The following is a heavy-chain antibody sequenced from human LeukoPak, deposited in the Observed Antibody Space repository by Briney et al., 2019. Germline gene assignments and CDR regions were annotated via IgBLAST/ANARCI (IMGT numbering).Heavy chain of an antibody. D-gene: IGHD5-18*01. CDR2: IYHSGST. V-gene: IGHV4-59*12. CDR3: ARDSGTAMVLGY. CDR1: GGSISSYY. J-gene: IGHJ4*02. Sequence: PSETLSLTCTVSGGSISSYYWSWIRQPPGKGLEWIGEIYHSGSTNYNPSLKSRVTISVDKSKNQFSLKLSSVTAADTAVYYCARDSGTAMVLGYWGQGTLVTVSS.